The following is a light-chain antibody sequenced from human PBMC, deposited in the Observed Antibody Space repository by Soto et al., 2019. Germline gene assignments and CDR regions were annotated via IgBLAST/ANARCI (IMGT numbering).Light chain of an antibody. V-gene: IGLV1-51*01. CDR3: GTWDNRLRAGL. J-gene: IGLJ3*02. CDR2: DND. Sequence: QSVLTQPPSVSAAPGQKVTISCSGSNSNMGNNDVSWYQHVPGTAPKLLIYDNDKRPSAIPDRFSGSKSGTSASLDITGLQTGDEADYYCGTWDNRLRAGLFGGGTKLTVL. CDR1: NSNMGNND.